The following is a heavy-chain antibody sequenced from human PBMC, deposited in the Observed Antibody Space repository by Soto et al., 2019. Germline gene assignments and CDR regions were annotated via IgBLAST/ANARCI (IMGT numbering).Heavy chain of an antibody. Sequence: GESLKISCAASGFTVSSNYMSWVRQAPGKGLEWVSVIYSGGSTYYADSVKGRFTISRHNSKNTLYLQMNSLRAEDTAVYYCARDPNGDYFDYWGQGTLVTVSS. J-gene: IGHJ4*02. CDR3: ARDPNGDYFDY. CDR2: IYSGGST. D-gene: IGHD4-17*01. V-gene: IGHV3-53*04. CDR1: GFTVSSNY.